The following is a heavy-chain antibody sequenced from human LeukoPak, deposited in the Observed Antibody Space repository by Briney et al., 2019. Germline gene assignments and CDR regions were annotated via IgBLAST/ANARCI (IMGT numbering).Heavy chain of an antibody. V-gene: IGHV1-69*04. Sequence: ASVKVSCKASGYTFTSYGISWVRQAPGQGLEWMGRIIPILGIANYAQKFQGRVTITADKSTSTAYMELSSLRSEDTAVYYCARSSGWYVGGFDYWGQGTLVTVSS. CDR1: GYTFTSYG. CDR3: ARSSGWYVGGFDY. CDR2: IIPILGIA. J-gene: IGHJ4*02. D-gene: IGHD6-19*01.